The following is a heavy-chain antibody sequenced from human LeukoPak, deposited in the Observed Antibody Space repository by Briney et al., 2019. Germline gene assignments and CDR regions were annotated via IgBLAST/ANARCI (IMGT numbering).Heavy chain of an antibody. J-gene: IGHJ6*02. D-gene: IGHD2-2*01. CDR3: ATLPIYYYGMDV. CDR2: IKQDGSDK. V-gene: IGHV3-7*03. CDR1: GYSFINYW. Sequence: PGESLKIPSKGSGYSFINYWIGWVRKMPGKRLEWMANIKQDGSDKYYVDSVKGRFTISRDNSKNTLYLQMNSLRAEDTAVYCCATLPIYYYGMDVWGQGTTVTVSS.